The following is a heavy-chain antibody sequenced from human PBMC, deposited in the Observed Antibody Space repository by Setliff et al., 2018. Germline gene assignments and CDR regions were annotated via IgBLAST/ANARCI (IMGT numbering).Heavy chain of an antibody. CDR1: GYTFTGYS. D-gene: IGHD3-22*01. Sequence: GASVKVSYKASGYTFTGYSIHWVRQAPGQGLEWMGWITPNSGGTNYAQKFKGRVTMTRDTSITTVHMELRRLTSDDTAIYYCARVGVPSGYWYYLDYWGQGTQVTVSS. V-gene: IGHV1-2*02. J-gene: IGHJ4*02. CDR3: ARVGVPSGYWYYLDY. CDR2: ITPNSGGT.